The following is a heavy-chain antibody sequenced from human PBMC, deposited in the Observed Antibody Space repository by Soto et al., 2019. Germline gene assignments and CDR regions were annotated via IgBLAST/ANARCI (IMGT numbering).Heavy chain of an antibody. CDR3: ARGPTYYYDSSGYPNWFDL. V-gene: IGHV4-30-4*01. CDR1: GGSISSGDYY. Sequence: SETLSLTYTVSGGSISSGDYYWSWIRQPPGKGLEWIGYIYYSGSTYYNPSLKSRVTISVDTSKNQFSLKLSSVTAADTAVYYCARGPTYYYDSSGYPNWFDLWGQGTLVTVSS. J-gene: IGHJ5*02. CDR2: IYYSGST. D-gene: IGHD3-22*01.